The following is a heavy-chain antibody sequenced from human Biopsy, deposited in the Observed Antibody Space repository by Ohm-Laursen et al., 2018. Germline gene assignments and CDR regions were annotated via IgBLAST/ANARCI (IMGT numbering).Heavy chain of an antibody. Sequence: SSVKVSCNASGAIFSNYAITWVRQAPGQGLEWMGGIIPLFGAPNYAQKFQGRLTITADESKSTTYMELSSLRSEDTAVYYCARLAQIYGDSPFDPWGQGTLVTVSP. J-gene: IGHJ5*02. D-gene: IGHD4-17*01. CDR1: GAIFSNYA. CDR3: ARLAQIYGDSPFDP. V-gene: IGHV1-69*01. CDR2: IIPLFGAP.